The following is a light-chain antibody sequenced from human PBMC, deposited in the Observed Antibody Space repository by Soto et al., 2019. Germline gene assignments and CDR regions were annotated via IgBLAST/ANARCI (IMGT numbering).Light chain of an antibody. V-gene: IGKV3-20*01. CDR3: QQYSSSPLT. CDR1: QSVSSSY. Sequence: EVVLTQSPGTLSLSPGERATLSCRTSQSVSSSYLAWYQQKPGQAPRLLIYGASSRATGIPDRFSGSGSETDFTLTISRLEPEDFAVYYCQQYSSSPLTFGGGTKV. J-gene: IGKJ4*01. CDR2: GAS.